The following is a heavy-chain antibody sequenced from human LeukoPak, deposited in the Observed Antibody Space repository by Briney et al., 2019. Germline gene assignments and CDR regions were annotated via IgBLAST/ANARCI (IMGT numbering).Heavy chain of an antibody. V-gene: IGHV1-8*01. J-gene: IGHJ4*02. CDR3: ARADFWSGYAIDY. CDR1: GYTFTSYD. D-gene: IGHD3-3*01. Sequence: ASVKVSCKASGYTFTSYDINWVLQATGHGLEWMGWMNPNSGNTGYAQKFQGRVTMTRNTSISTAYMELSSLRSEDTAVYYCARADFWSGYAIDYWGQGTLVTVSS. CDR2: MNPNSGNT.